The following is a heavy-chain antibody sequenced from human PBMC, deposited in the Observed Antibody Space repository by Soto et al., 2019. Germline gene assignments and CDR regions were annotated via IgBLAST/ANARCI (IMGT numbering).Heavy chain of an antibody. J-gene: IGHJ4*02. CDR1: GYTFTTYY. V-gene: IGHV1-46*01. CDR3: GRASSGPTYAHFHY. Sequence: QVQLVQSGAAVKEPGASVKVSCRASGYTFTTYYVHWVRQAPGQGLEWMGIINPSGGSTSYAQKFRGRVTRTGETSTSTVYRALSSRGSEDTAMYYWGRASSGPTYAHFHYWAQGPLFTVSS. D-gene: IGHD6-25*01. CDR2: INPSGGST.